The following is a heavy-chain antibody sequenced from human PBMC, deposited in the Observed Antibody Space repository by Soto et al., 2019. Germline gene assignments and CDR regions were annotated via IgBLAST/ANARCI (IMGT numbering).Heavy chain of an antibody. J-gene: IGHJ3*02. CDR2: INWNGGST. D-gene: IGHD3-22*01. Sequence: PGGSLRLSCAASGFTFDDYGMSWVRQAPGKGLEWVSGINWNGGSTGYADSVKGRFTISRDNAKNSLYLQMNSLRAEDTALYYCAREFSTMIVVVPHDAFDIWGQGTMVTVSS. CDR3: AREFSTMIVVVPHDAFDI. CDR1: GFTFDDYG. V-gene: IGHV3-20*04.